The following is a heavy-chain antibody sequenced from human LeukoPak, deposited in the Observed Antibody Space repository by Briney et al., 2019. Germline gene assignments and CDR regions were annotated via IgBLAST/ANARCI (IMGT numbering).Heavy chain of an antibody. CDR1: GYTFTSYG. J-gene: IGHJ4*02. Sequence: ASVKVSCKASGYTFTSYGISWVRQAPGQGLEWMGGFDPEDGETIYAQKFQGRVTMTEDTSTDTAYMELSSLRSEDTAVYYCATFGFGELIFDYWGQGTLVTVSS. CDR2: FDPEDGET. V-gene: IGHV1-24*01. D-gene: IGHD3-10*01. CDR3: ATFGFGELIFDY.